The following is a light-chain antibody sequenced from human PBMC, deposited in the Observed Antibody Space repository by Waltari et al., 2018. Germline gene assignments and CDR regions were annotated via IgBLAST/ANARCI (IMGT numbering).Light chain of an antibody. Sequence: QSALTQPASVSGSPGQSITISCTGTSSDVGSSNYVSWYQTHPGRAPKLMIYEVSKRHSGVSNRFSDSKSGKTSSLTISGLQAEDEADYYCNSYTSSSTLVFVGWTKLTVL. CDR1: SSDVGSSNY. CDR2: EVS. J-gene: IGLJ2*01. CDR3: NSYTSSSTLV. V-gene: IGLV2-14*01.